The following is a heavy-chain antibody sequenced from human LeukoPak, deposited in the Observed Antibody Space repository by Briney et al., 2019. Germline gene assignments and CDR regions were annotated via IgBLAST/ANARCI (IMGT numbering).Heavy chain of an antibody. CDR2: IYYSGST. Sequence: SQTLSLTWTVSGGSISSGDYYWSWFRQPPGKGLEWIGYIYYSGSTYYNPSLKSRVTISVDMSKNQFSLKLSSVTAADTAVYYCARGRGSPGWPVRSRPFDYWGQGTLVTVSS. V-gene: IGHV4-30-4*01. CDR3: ARGRGSPGWPVRSRPFDY. D-gene: IGHD6-19*01. CDR1: GGSISSGDYY. J-gene: IGHJ4*02.